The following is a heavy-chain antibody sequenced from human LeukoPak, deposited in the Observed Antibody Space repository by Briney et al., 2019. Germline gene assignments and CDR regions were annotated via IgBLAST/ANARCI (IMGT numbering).Heavy chain of an antibody. V-gene: IGHV4-59*02. J-gene: IGHJ5*02. CDR2: ISFSGST. CDR3: ARDRTYSGSYYNWFDP. CDR1: GDSVTTDY. Sequence: SETLSLTCIVSGDSVTTDYWSWIRQPPGKGLEWIGYISFSGSTNYNPSLKSRVTMSVDSSKNVFSLRLSSVTAADTAVYYCARDRTYSGSYYNWFDPWGQRTLVTVSS. D-gene: IGHD1-26*01.